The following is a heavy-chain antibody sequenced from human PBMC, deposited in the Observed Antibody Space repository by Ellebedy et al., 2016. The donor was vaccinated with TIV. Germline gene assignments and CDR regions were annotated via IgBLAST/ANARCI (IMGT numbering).Heavy chain of an antibody. CDR1: GGSVSSTRYY. Sequence: MPSETLSLTCSVSGGSVSSTRYYWAWIRQPPGKGLEYIGSVFYSGSPYYHPSFKSRVTLSADTSKTQFSLNLRTVTAADTAVYYCARTDPWQPIDDWGQGILVSVSS. V-gene: IGHV4-39*01. D-gene: IGHD2-21*02. CDR3: ARTDPWQPIDD. J-gene: IGHJ4*02. CDR2: VFYSGSP.